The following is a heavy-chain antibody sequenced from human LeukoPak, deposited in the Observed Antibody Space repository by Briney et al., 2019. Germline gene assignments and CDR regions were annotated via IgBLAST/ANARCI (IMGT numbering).Heavy chain of an antibody. CDR2: INPNSGGT. CDR3: ARDFRIWFGDPYNWFDP. V-gene: IGHV1-2*02. D-gene: IGHD3-10*01. J-gene: IGHJ5*02. Sequence: ASVKVSCKASGGTFSSYAISWVRQAPGQGLEWMGWINPNSGGTNYAQKFQGRVTMTRDTSISTAYMELSRLRSDDTAVYYCARDFRIWFGDPYNWFDPWGQGTLVTVSS. CDR1: GGTFSSYA.